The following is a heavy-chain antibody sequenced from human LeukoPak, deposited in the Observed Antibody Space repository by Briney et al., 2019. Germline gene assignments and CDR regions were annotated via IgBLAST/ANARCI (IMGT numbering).Heavy chain of an antibody. CDR3: AREKDSSGYFYFVY. CDR1: GYTFTTYY. CDR2: MNPSLGST. Sequence: ASVKVSCXASGYTFTTYYIHWVRQAPGHGLEWMGLMNPSLGSTSYAQKFQGRLTMTRDTSTSTVYMELSSLRSEDTAVYYCAREKDSSGYFYFVYWGQGTLVTVSS. J-gene: IGHJ4*02. V-gene: IGHV1-46*01. D-gene: IGHD3-22*01.